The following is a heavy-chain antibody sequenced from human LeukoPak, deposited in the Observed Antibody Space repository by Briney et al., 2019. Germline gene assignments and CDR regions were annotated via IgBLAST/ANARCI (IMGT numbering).Heavy chain of an antibody. CDR2: ISAYNGNT. J-gene: IGHJ4*02. Sequence: ASVKVSYKASGYTFTSYGISWVRQAPGQGLEWMGWISAYNGNTNYAQKLQGRVTMTTDTSTSTAYMELRSLRSDDTAVYYCARDRVSITMIVAGDYWGQGTLVTVSS. CDR1: GYTFTSYG. D-gene: IGHD3-22*01. V-gene: IGHV1-18*01. CDR3: ARDRVSITMIVAGDY.